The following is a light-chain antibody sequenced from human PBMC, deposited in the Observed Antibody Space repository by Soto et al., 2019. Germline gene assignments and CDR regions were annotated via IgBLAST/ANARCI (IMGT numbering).Light chain of an antibody. V-gene: IGKV1-27*01. CDR3: QKYNSAPWT. CDR1: QAISNY. Sequence: DIQMTQSPSSLSASVGDRVTITCRASQAISNYLAWYQQKPGKVPKLLIYAASTLQSGVPSRFRGSGSGTDFTLTISSLQPEAVATYYCQKYNSAPWTFGQGTKVEIK. CDR2: AAS. J-gene: IGKJ1*01.